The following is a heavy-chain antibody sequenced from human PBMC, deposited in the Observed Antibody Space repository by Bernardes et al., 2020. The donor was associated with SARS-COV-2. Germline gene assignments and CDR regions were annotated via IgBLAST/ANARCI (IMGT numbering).Heavy chain of an antibody. D-gene: IGHD3-10*01. CDR3: ARDPQLLWFATGGYYFDY. CDR2: TYYRSKWYN. J-gene: IGHJ4*02. V-gene: IGHV6-1*01. Sequence: SQTLSLTCAISGDSVSSNSAAWNWIRQSPSRGLEWLGRTYYRSKWYNDYAVSVKSRITINPDTSKNQFSLQLNSVTPDDTAVYYCARDPQLLWFATGGYYFDYWGQGTLVTVSS. CDR1: GDSVSSNSAA.